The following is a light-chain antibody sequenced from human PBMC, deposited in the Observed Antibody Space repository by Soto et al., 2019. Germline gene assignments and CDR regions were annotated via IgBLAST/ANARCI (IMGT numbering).Light chain of an antibody. CDR2: DNN. V-gene: IGLV1-51*01. CDR1: SSNIGKNY. Sequence: QSVLTQPPSVSSAPGQKVTISCSGSSSNIGKNYVSWYQQLPGTAPKLLTYDNNQRPSGIPDRFSGSKSGTSATLDITGLQTGDEADYYCGTWDSSLSAYVFGTGTKLPS. J-gene: IGLJ1*01. CDR3: GTWDSSLSAYV.